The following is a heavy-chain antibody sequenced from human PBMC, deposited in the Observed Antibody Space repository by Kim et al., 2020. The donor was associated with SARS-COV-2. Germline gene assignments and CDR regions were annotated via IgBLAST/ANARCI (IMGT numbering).Heavy chain of an antibody. CDR3: AKDATVTTGQIDY. J-gene: IGHJ4*02. V-gene: IGHV3-9*01. D-gene: IGHD4-17*01. Sequence: YADSVKGRFTISRDNAKNSLYLQMNSLRAEDTALYYCAKDATVTTGQIDYWGQGTLVTVSS.